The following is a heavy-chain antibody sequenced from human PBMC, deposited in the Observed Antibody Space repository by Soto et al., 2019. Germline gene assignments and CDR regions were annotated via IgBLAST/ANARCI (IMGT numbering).Heavy chain of an antibody. J-gene: IGHJ6*02. V-gene: IGHV1-18*04. Sequence: ASVKVSCKASGYTFTTYGVSWVRQAPGQGLEWMGWISAYNGNTNYAQKLQGRVTMTTDTSTSTAYMELRGLRSEDTAVYYCARTGYSSGWFHPRPTYYYYYGMDVWGQGTTVTAP. CDR3: ARTGYSSGWFHPRPTYYYYYGMDV. D-gene: IGHD6-19*01. CDR1: GYTFTTYG. CDR2: ISAYNGNT.